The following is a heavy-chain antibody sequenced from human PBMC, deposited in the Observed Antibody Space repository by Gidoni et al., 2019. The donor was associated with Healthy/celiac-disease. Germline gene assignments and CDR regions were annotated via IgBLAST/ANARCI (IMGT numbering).Heavy chain of an antibody. J-gene: IGHJ4*02. CDR2: SSSSMSYI. V-gene: IGHV3-21*01. Sequence: EVQLVESGGGVVKPGGSLRLSCAASGFTFSSDSMNWVRQAPGKGLEWGSSSSSSMSYIYYADSVKGRFTISRDNAKNSLYLQMNSLRAEDTAVYYCARVQQQLVDYWGQGTLVTVSS. D-gene: IGHD6-13*01. CDR3: ARVQQQLVDY. CDR1: GFTFSSDS.